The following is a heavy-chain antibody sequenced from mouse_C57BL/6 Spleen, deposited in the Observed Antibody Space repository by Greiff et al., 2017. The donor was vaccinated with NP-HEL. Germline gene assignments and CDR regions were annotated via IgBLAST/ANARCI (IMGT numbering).Heavy chain of an antibody. CDR2: IYPGDGDT. CDR1: GYAFSSSW. J-gene: IGHJ4*01. D-gene: IGHD4-1*01. Sequence: VQLQQSGPELVKPGASVKISCKASGYAFSSSWMNWVKQRPGKGLEWIGRIYPGDGDTNYNGKFKGKATLTADKSSSTAYMQLSSLTSEDSAVYFCARKGTGTGYYAMDYWGQGTSVTVSS. V-gene: IGHV1-82*01. CDR3: ARKGTGTGYYAMDY.